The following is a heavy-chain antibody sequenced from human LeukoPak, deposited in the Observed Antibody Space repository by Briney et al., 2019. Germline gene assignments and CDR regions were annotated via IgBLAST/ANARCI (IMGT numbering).Heavy chain of an antibody. V-gene: IGHV4-59*01. D-gene: IGHD2-8*01. CDR2: IYYSGST. CDR3: ARSGTKTNGFDY. CDR1: GGSISTYY. J-gene: IGHJ4*02. Sequence: NTSETLSLTCTVSGGSISTYYWSWIRQPPGKGLEWIGYIYYSGSTNYSPSFQSRGTIYVDTSKNQFSLRLSSVTAADTAMYYCARSGTKTNGFDYWGQGTLVTVSS.